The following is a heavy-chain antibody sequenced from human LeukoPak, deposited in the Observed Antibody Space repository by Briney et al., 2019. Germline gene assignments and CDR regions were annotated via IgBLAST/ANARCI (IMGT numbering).Heavy chain of an antibody. D-gene: IGHD6-19*01. CDR3: ARATGWGGDWFDP. CDR2: IYYRGST. J-gene: IGHJ5*02. Sequence: SQTLSLTCSVSGGSISSDDYWSWIRQHPGEGLEWIGYIYYRGSTYYNPSLKSRVTISADTSKNHFSLKLSSVTAADTAVYYCARATGWGGDWFDPWGQGTLVTVSS. CDR1: GGSISSDDY. V-gene: IGHV4-31*03.